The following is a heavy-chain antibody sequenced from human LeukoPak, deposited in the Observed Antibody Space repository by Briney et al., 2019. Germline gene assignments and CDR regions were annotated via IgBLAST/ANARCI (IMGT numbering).Heavy chain of an antibody. CDR3: ARVLRAVGATRDY. V-gene: IGHV4-39*07. J-gene: IGHJ4*02. D-gene: IGHD1-26*01. CDR1: GGSISSSSYY. Sequence: SETLSLTCTASGGSISSSSYYWGWIRQPPGKGLEWIGSIYYSGSTYYNPSLKSRVTISVDTSKNQFSLKLSSVTAADTAVYYCARVLRAVGATRDYWGQGTLVTVSS. CDR2: IYYSGST.